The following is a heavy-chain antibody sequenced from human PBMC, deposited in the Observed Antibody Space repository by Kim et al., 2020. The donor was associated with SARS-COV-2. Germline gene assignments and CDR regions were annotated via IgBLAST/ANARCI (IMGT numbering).Heavy chain of an antibody. Sequence: GGSLRLSCAASGFTFSSYGMHWVRQAPGKGLEWVAVITDDGSNKYYADSVKGRFTISRDNSKNTLYLQMNSLRAEDTAVYYCAKDHLEAGYNRGPYYYYGMDVWGQGTTVTVSS. V-gene: IGHV3-30*18. CDR3: AKDHLEAGYNRGPYYYYGMDV. D-gene: IGHD5-12*01. CDR1: GFTFSSYG. J-gene: IGHJ6*02. CDR2: ITDDGSNK.